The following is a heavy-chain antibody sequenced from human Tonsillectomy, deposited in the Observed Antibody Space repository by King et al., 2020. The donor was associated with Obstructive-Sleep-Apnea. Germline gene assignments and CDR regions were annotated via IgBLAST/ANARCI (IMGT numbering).Heavy chain of an antibody. CDR3: ARVKGYSYCLIDY. D-gene: IGHD5-18*01. Sequence: QLQESGPGLVKPSETLSLTCTVSGGSISSSGDYWGWIRQPPGKGLEWIGSIYYSEGTYYNPSLKSRVTISVDTSKNQFSLKLSSVTAADTAVYYCARVKGYSYCLIDYWGQGTLVTVSS. V-gene: IGHV4-39*07. CDR2: IYYSEGT. CDR1: GGSISSSGDY. J-gene: IGHJ4*02.